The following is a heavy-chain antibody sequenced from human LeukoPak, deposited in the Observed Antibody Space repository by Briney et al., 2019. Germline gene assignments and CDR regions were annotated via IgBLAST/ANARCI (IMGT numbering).Heavy chain of an antibody. CDR1: GGSISSSNW. V-gene: IGHV4-4*02. Sequence: SETLSLTCAVSGGSISSSNWWSWIRQPPGKGLEWIGEINHSGSTNYNPSLKSRVTISVDTSKNQFSLKLSSVTAADTAVYYCARIDGSGSYYNGAYFDYWGQGTLVTVSS. D-gene: IGHD3-10*01. J-gene: IGHJ4*02. CDR2: INHSGST. CDR3: ARIDGSGSYYNGAYFDY.